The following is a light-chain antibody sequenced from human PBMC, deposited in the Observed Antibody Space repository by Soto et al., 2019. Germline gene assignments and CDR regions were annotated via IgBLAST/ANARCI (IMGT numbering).Light chain of an antibody. J-gene: IGKJ1*01. CDR2: GAS. Sequence: EIVMTQSPATLSVSPGERATLSCRASQSVSSNLAWYQQKPGQVPRLLIYGASTTATGVPARFSGSGSGTEFTLTISSLQSEDFAVYYCQHYNNWPPWTFGQGTKVEIK. CDR1: QSVSSN. V-gene: IGKV3-15*01. CDR3: QHYNNWPPWT.